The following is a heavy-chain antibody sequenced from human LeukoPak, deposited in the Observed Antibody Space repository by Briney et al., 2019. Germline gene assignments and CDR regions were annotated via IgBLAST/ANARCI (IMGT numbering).Heavy chain of an antibody. D-gene: IGHD4-17*01. CDR1: GYTFTCYY. V-gene: IGHV1-2*02. CDR3: ARASDYGDYLYYYYYYMDV. J-gene: IGHJ6*03. CDR2: INPNSGGT. Sequence: ASVKVSCKASGYTFTCYYMHWVRQAPGQGLEWIGWINPNSGGTNYAQKFQGRVTMTRDTSISTAYMELSRLRSDDTAVYYCARASDYGDYLYYYYYYMDVWGKGTTVTISS.